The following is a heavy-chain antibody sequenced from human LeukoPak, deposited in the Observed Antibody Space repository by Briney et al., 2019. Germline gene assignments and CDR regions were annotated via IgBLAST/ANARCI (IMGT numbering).Heavy chain of an antibody. CDR2: IYYSGST. CDR3: ARTAWEPYYFDF. Sequence: SETLSLTCTVSGGSISSYYWSWIRQPPGKGLEWIGYIYYSGSTNYNPSLKSRVTISVDTSKNQFSLKLSSVTAADTAVYYCARTAWEPYYFDFWVQGTLVTVSS. J-gene: IGHJ4*02. D-gene: IGHD1-26*01. CDR1: GGSISSYY. V-gene: IGHV4-59*01.